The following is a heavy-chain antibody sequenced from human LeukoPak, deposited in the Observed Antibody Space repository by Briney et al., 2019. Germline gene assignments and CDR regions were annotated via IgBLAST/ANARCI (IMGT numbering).Heavy chain of an antibody. Sequence: PGGSLRLSCAVSGFSFTNFWMSWVRQTPGKGLEWVSTISGPAGSAYYAASVKGRFTISRDNSNNTLYPQMNILRVEDAAVYYCAKGIISSAWTRGFDYWGQGTLVTVSS. V-gene: IGHV3-23*01. D-gene: IGHD6-19*01. J-gene: IGHJ4*02. CDR3: AKGIISSAWTRGFDY. CDR2: ISGPAGSA. CDR1: GFSFTNFW.